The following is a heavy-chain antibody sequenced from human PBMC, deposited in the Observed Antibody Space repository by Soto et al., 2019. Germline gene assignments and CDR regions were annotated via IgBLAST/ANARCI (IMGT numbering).Heavy chain of an antibody. V-gene: IGHV3-30*03. CDR1: GFTFSSYG. CDR3: RQDEYGDC. Sequence: QVQLVESGGGVVQPGRSLRLSCAASGFTFSSYGINWVRQAPGKGLEWVAVISNDGSTQFYADSVKGRFTISRDNSKSTLSLQMKSLRPEDTAVYYCRQDEYGDCWGQGTLVTVSS. D-gene: IGHD2-15*01. CDR2: ISNDGSTQ. J-gene: IGHJ4*02.